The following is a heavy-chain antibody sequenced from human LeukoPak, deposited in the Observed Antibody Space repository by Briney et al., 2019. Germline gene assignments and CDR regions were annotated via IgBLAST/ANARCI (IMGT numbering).Heavy chain of an antibody. V-gene: IGHV1-2*02. CDR2: INPNSGGT. J-gene: IGHJ5*02. CDR1: GCTFTGYY. CDR3: ARDWGIAVAGVDP. D-gene: IGHD6-19*01. Sequence: ASVKVSCKASGCTFTGYYMHWVRQAPGQGLEWMGWINPNSGGTNYAQKFQGRVTMTRDTSISTAYMELSRLRSDDTAVYYCARDWGIAVAGVDPWGQGTLVTVSS.